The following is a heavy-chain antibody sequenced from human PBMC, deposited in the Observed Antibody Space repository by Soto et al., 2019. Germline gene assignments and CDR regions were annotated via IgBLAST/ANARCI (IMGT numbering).Heavy chain of an antibody. D-gene: IGHD3-9*01. CDR2: IYYSGST. CDR3: ASPSWFYHYDILTGYSPPERYFDY. Sequence: SETLSLTCTVSGGSISSSSYYWGWIRQPPGKGLEWIGSIYYSGSTYYNPSLKSRVTISVDTSKNQFSLKLSSVTAADTAVYYCASPSWFYHYDILTGYSPPERYFDYWGQGTLVTVSS. V-gene: IGHV4-39*01. CDR1: GGSISSSSYY. J-gene: IGHJ4*02.